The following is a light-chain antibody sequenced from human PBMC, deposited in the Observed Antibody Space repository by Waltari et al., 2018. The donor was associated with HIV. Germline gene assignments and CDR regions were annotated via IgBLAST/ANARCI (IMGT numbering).Light chain of an antibody. CDR1: DSDIGSTNF. V-gene: IGLV2-8*01. CDR3: SSYAGRDIRVV. Sequence: ALTQPPSASGSPGQSVTISCTGGDSDIGSTNFVSWYQQHPGKAPKLMLSEVNKRPSGVSHRFSGAKSGSVASLTVSGLQADDEADYYCSSYAGRDIRVVFGGGTKLTVL. J-gene: IGLJ2*01. CDR2: EVN.